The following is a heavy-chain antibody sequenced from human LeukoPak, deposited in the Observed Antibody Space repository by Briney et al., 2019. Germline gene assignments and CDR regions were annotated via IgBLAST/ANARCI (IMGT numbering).Heavy chain of an antibody. CDR2: IYYSGST. J-gene: IGHJ3*02. CDR3: ARDPSPTYDILTGYYPQGAFDI. D-gene: IGHD3-9*01. Sequence: SETLSLTCTVSGGSVSSGSYYWSWIRQPPGKGLEWIGYIYYSGSTNYNPSLKSRVTISVDTSKNQFSLKLSSVTAADTAVYYCARDPSPTYDILTGYYPQGAFDIWGQGTMVTVSS. V-gene: IGHV4-61*01. CDR1: GGSVSSGSYY.